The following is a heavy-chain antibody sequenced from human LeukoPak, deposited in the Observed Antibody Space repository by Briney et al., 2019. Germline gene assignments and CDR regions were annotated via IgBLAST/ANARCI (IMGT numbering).Heavy chain of an antibody. CDR2: ISYDGSNK. Sequence: GGSLRLSCAASGFTFSSYAMHWVRQAPGKGLEWVAVISYDGSNKYYADFVKGRFTISRDNSKNTLYMQMNSLRAEDTAVYYCATDGGTEDFWSGYYYYYMDVWGKGTTVTVSS. V-gene: IGHV3-30*04. CDR1: GFTFSSYA. J-gene: IGHJ6*03. CDR3: ATDGGTEDFWSGYYYYYMDV. D-gene: IGHD3-3*01.